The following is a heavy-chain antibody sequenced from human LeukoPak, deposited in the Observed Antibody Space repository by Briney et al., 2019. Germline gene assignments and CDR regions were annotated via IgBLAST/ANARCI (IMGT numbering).Heavy chain of an antibody. CDR2: IHPGDSDI. D-gene: IGHD6-13*01. V-gene: IGHV5-51*01. Sequence: GESLKISCKGSGYSFTTYWLGWVRQMPGKGLEWMGIIHPGDSDIRCSPSFQGQVTISADRSIGTAYLQWSSLKASDTAMYYCARQGGVAVGGAFNYWGQGTLVTVSS. CDR3: ARQGGVAVGGAFNY. CDR1: GYSFTTYW. J-gene: IGHJ4*02.